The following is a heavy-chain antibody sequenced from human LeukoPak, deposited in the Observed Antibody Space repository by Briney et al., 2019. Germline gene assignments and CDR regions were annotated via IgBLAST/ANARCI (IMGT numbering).Heavy chain of an antibody. J-gene: IGHJ6*02. V-gene: IGHV3-23*01. Sequence: PGGSLRLSCAASGFTFSRYAMTWVRQAPGKGLEWVSGISGGGGNTYYADSVKGRLTISRDNSKNTLYLQMNSLTAEDTAVYYCAKDRDFGDPYYYYGMDVSGHGTTGTVSS. D-gene: IGHD4-17*01. CDR2: ISGGGGNT. CDR1: GFTFSRYA. CDR3: AKDRDFGDPYYYYGMDV.